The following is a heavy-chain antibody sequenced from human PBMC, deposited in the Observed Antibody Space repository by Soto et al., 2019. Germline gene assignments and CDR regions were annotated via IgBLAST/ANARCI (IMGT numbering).Heavy chain of an antibody. D-gene: IGHD3-22*01. CDR1: GFTFSYYS. V-gene: IGHV3-21*01. J-gene: IGHJ6*02. CDR3: ARVVDYYDPYYYYGMDV. CDR2: ISSSSSYI. Sequence: EVQLVESGGGLVKPGGSLRLSCAASGFTFSYYSMNWVRQAPGKGLEWVSSISSSSSYISYAGSVKGRFTISRDNAKNSLYLQMNSLRAEDTAVYYCARVVDYYDPYYYYGMDVWGQGTTVTVSS.